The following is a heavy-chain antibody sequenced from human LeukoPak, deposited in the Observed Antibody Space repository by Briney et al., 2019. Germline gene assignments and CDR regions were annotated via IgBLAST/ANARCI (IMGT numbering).Heavy chain of an antibody. CDR3: ARVAPNYDFWSGYSYYMDV. J-gene: IGHJ6*03. Sequence: NPSETLSLTCTVSGGSISSYYWSWIRQPPGKGLEWIGCIYYSGSTNYNPSLKSRVTISVDTSKNQFSLKLSSVTAADTAVYYCARVAPNYDFWSGYSYYMDVWGKGTTVTVSS. CDR2: IYYSGST. V-gene: IGHV4-59*01. CDR1: GGSISSYY. D-gene: IGHD3-3*01.